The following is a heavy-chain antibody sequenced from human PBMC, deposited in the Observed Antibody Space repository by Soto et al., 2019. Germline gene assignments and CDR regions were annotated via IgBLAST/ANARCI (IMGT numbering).Heavy chain of an antibody. CDR2: IIPVLGVT. CDR1: GSTFSSYT. V-gene: IGHV1-69*02. Sequence: QVQLVQSGAEVRKPGSSVEVSCMASGSTFSSYTVNWVRQAPGQGLEWIGRIIPVLGVTHYARRFQGRVTITADRSRNTAYMDVTSQASDDTVVYYCARRRYCGVDCYNKFYYVMDVWGQGTTVTVSS. J-gene: IGHJ6*01. D-gene: IGHD2-21*02. CDR3: ARRRYCGVDCYNKFYYVMDV.